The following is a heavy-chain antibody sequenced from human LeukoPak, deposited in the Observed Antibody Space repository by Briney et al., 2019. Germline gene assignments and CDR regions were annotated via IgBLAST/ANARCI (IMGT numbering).Heavy chain of an antibody. Sequence: SVTLSLTCTVSGCSISSGDYYWSWIRQPPGKGLEWIGYIYYSGSTYYNPSLKSRVTISVDTSKNQFSLKLSSVTAADTAVYYCARVYWNYAFDIWGQGTMVTVSS. J-gene: IGHJ3*02. CDR1: GCSISSGDYY. D-gene: IGHD1-7*01. CDR3: ARVYWNYAFDI. CDR2: IYYSGST. V-gene: IGHV4-30-4*08.